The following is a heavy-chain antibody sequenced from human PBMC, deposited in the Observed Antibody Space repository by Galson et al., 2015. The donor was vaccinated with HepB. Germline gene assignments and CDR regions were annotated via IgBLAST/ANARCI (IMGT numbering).Heavy chain of an antibody. CDR3: ARGGEYSYGFYYYGMDV. CDR1: GFTFSSYG. CDR2: IWYDGSNK. J-gene: IGHJ6*02. D-gene: IGHD5-18*01. Sequence: SLRLSCAASGFTFSSYGMHWVRQAPGKGLEWVAVIWYDGSNKYYADSVKGRFTISRDNSKNTLYLQMNSLRAEDTAVYYCARGGEYSYGFYYYGMDVWGQGTTVTVSS. V-gene: IGHV3-33*01.